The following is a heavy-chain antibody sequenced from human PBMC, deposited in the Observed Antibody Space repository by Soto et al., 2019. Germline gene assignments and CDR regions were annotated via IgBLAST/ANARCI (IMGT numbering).Heavy chain of an antibody. CDR2: INHSGST. V-gene: IGHV4-34*01. D-gene: IGHD2-2*01. CDR1: GGSFSGYY. Sequence: SETLSLTCAVYGGSFSGYYWSWIRQPPGKGLEWIGEINHSGSTNYNPSLKSRVTISVDTSKNQCSLKVSSVTAADTAVYYCARGQYQLIGGDNWFDPWGQGTLVTVSS. J-gene: IGHJ5*02. CDR3: ARGQYQLIGGDNWFDP.